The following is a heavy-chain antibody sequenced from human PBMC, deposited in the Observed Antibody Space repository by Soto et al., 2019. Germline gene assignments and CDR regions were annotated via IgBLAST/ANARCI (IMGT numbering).Heavy chain of an antibody. CDR1: GFTFSSYW. CDR2: IKQDGSEK. CDR3: AREARIAARPRYYYYYYMDV. J-gene: IGHJ6*03. V-gene: IGHV3-7*01. D-gene: IGHD6-6*01. Sequence: GGSLRLSCAASGFTFSSYWMSWVRQAPGKGLEWVANIKQDGSEKYYVDSVKGRFTISRDNAKNSLYLQMNSLRAEDTAVYYCAREARIAARPRYYYYYYMDVWGKGTTVTVSS.